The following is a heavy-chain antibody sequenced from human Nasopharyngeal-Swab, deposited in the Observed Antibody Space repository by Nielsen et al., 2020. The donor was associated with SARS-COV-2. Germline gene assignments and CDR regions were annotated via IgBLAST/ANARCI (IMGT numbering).Heavy chain of an antibody. Sequence: GESLKISCSAAGFTLSDYWMHWVRQAPGKGLVWVSGISGDGRRTAYADSVKGRFTMSSDNAKNTIYLQMNSLSTDDTAVYYCARDQDGVTPNDFWGQGTLVTVSS. V-gene: IGHV3-74*01. CDR1: GFTLSDYW. CDR3: ARDQDGVTPNDF. CDR2: ISGDGRRT. J-gene: IGHJ4*02. D-gene: IGHD3-3*01.